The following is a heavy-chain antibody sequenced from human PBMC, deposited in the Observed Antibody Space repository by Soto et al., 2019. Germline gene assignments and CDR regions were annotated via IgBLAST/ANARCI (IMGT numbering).Heavy chain of an antibody. CDR1: GFSVTANY. J-gene: IGHJ4*02. V-gene: IGHV3-53*01. CDR2: IYSGGST. D-gene: IGHD5-12*01. CDR3: HGYGY. Sequence: EVQVVESGGGLIQPGGSLSLSCEVSGFSVTANYMSWVRQAPGKGREWVSVIYSGGSTYYIDSVKGRFSISRDISNNTLYLQMNSLRAEDTAVYYCHGYGYWGQGNLVTVSS.